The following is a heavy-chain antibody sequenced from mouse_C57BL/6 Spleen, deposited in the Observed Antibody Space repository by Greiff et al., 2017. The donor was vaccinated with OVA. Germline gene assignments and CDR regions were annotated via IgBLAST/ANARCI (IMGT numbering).Heavy chain of an antibody. V-gene: IGHV5-9-1*02. CDR3: TREGVTPYAMDY. CDR1: GFTFSSYA. CDR2: ISSGGDYI. D-gene: IGHD2-2*01. J-gene: IGHJ4*01. Sequence: VQRVESGEGLVKPGGSLKLSCAASGFTFSSYAMSWVRQTPEKRLEWVAYISSGGDYIYYADTVKGRFTISRDNARNTLYLQMSSLKSEDTAMYYCTREGVTPYAMDYWGQGTSVTVSS.